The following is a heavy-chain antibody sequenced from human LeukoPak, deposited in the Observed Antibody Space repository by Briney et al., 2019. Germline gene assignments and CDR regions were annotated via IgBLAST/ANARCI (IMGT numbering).Heavy chain of an antibody. J-gene: IGHJ4*02. CDR3: ARSGKSTVVRRLGFDY. Sequence: GGSLRLSCAASGFTFSSYSMNWVRQAPGKGLEWVSCISSSSTIYYADSVKGRFTISRDNAKNSLYLQMNSLRAEDTAVYYCARSGKSTVVRRLGFDYWGQGTLVTVSS. CDR2: ISSSSTI. CDR1: GFTFSSYS. D-gene: IGHD4-23*01. V-gene: IGHV3-48*01.